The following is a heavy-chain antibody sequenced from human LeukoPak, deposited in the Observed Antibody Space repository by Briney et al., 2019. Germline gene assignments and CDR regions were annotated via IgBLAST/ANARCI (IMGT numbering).Heavy chain of an antibody. CDR1: GGSISSGGYY. CDR3: ARDQRITIFGVVIIGMDV. Sequence: SQTLSLTCTVSGGSISSGGYYWSWIRQHPGKGLEWIGYIYYSGSTYYNPSLKSRVTISVDTSKNQFSLKLSSVTAADTAVYYCARDQRITIFGVVIIGMDVWGQGTTVTVSS. CDR2: IYYSGST. J-gene: IGHJ6*02. V-gene: IGHV4-31*03. D-gene: IGHD3-3*01.